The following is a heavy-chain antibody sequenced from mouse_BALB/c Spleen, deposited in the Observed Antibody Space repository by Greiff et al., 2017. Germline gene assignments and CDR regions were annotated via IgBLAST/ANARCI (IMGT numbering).Heavy chain of an antibody. CDR3: ARVSYVGAMDY. CDR1: GYSITSGYY. CDR2: ISYDGSN. V-gene: IGHV3-6*02. J-gene: IGHJ4*01. Sequence: EVQRVESGPGLVKPSQSLSLTCSVTGYSITSGYYWNWIRQFPGNKLEWMGYISYDGSNNYNPTLKNHTSVTRDPSKNQCFLQLNSVTPEDAATYYCARVSYVGAMDYWGQGTSVTVSS. D-gene: IGHD1-1*01.